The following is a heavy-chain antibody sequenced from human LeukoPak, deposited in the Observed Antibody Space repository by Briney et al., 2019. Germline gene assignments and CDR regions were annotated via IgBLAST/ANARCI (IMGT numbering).Heavy chain of an antibody. V-gene: IGHV1-2*02. CDR3: ARDSLGANYWFDP. CDR2: INPNSGGT. Sequence: GASVKVSCKASGYTFTGYYMHWVQQAPGQGLEWMGWINPNSGGTNYEQKFQGRVTMTRDTSISTAYMELSRLRSDDTAVYFCARDSLGANYWFDPWGQGTLVIVSS. D-gene: IGHD4/OR15-4a*01. J-gene: IGHJ5*02. CDR1: GYTFTGYY.